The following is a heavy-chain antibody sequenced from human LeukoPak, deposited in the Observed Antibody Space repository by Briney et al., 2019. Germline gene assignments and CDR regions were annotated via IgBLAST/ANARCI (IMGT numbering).Heavy chain of an antibody. CDR3: ARDRSSGWYGGSNYFDY. CDR2: IYTSGST. J-gene: IGHJ4*02. CDR1: GGSISSGSYY. V-gene: IGHV4-61*02. Sequence: SETLSLTCTVSGGSISSGSYYWSWIRQPAGKGLEWIGRIYTSGSTNYNPSLKSRVTISVDTSKNQFSLKLSSVTAADTAVYYCARDRSSGWYGGSNYFDYWGQGTLVTVSS. D-gene: IGHD6-19*01.